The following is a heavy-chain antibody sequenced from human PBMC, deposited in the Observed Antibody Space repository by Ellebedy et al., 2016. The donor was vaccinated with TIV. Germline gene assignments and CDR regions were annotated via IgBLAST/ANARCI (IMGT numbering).Heavy chain of an antibody. CDR3: ARDSRQWLEQYYYDY. Sequence: AASVKVSCKASGGTFSSYAISWVRQAPGQGLEWMGRIIPILGIANYAQKFQGRVTITADKSTSTAYMELSSLRSEDTAVYYCARDSRQWLEQYYYDYWGQGTLVIVSS. CDR1: GGTFSSYA. CDR2: IIPILGIA. D-gene: IGHD6-19*01. V-gene: IGHV1-69*04. J-gene: IGHJ4*02.